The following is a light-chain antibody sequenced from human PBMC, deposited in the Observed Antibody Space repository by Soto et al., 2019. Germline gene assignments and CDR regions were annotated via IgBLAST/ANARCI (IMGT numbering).Light chain of an antibody. CDR2: AAS. CDR3: QKYGSATWT. CDR1: QGISTY. V-gene: IGKV1-27*01. Sequence: DIQMTQSPSSLSASVGDRVTITCRASQGISTYLAWYQQKPGRIPKLLIYAASALQSGVPSRFSGSGSGTDFTLTISSLQPEDVATYYCQKYGSATWTFGRGTKVDIK. J-gene: IGKJ1*01.